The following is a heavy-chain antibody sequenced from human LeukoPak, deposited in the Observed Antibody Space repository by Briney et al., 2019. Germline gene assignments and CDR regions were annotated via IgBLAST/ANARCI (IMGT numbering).Heavy chain of an antibody. J-gene: IGHJ5*02. CDR1: GYTFTDYY. CDR3: ARHASGYDYENNWFDP. CDR2: INPNSGGT. Sequence: ASVRVSCKASGYTFTDYYMHWVRQAPGQGLEWVGWINPNSGGTNYAQKFQGRVTMTRDTSISTAYMELSRLRSDDTAVYYCARHASGYDYENNWFDPWGQGTLVTVSS. V-gene: IGHV1-2*02. D-gene: IGHD5-12*01.